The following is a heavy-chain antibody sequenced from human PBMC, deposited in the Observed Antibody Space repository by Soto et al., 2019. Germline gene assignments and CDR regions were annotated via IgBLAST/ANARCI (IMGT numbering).Heavy chain of an antibody. CDR2: IYYSGST. Sequence: SETLSLTCTFSGGSISSGGYYWSWIRQHPGKGLEWIGYIYYSGSTYYNPSLKSRVTISVDTSKNQFSLKLSSVTAADTAVYYCARVNGSGCQIFDYWGQGTLVTVSS. CDR3: ARVNGSGCQIFDY. J-gene: IGHJ4*02. D-gene: IGHD6-19*01. V-gene: IGHV4-31*03. CDR1: GGSISSGGYY.